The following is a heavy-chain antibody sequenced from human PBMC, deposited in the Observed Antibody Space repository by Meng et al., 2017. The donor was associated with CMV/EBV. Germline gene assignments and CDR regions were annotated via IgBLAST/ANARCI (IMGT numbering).Heavy chain of an antibody. J-gene: IGHJ6*02. CDR1: GGSFSGYY. V-gene: IGHV4-34*01. D-gene: IGHD2-2*01. CDR3: AGGHIVVVPAATGYYYYGMDV. CDR2: INHSGST. Sequence: SETLSLTCAVYGGSFSGYYWSWIRQPPGKGLEWIGEINHSGSTNYNPSLKSRVTISVDTSKNQFSLKLSSVTAADTAVYYCAGGHIVVVPAATGYYYYGMDVWGQATTVPFSS.